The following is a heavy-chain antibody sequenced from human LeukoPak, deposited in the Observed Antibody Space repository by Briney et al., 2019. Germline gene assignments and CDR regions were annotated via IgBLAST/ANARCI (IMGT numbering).Heavy chain of an antibody. V-gene: IGHV3-7*01. Sequence: PGGSLRLSCAASGFTFSDYWMSWMRQAPGKGLEWVANIKYDGDEEYYVDSVKGRFTISRDNAKNSLYLRLNSLRVEDTAVYYCKSGGAAPGSFDNWGQGTLVTVSP. CDR2: IKYDGDEE. CDR3: KSGGAAPGSFDN. J-gene: IGHJ4*02. D-gene: IGHD6-13*01. CDR1: GFTFSDYW.